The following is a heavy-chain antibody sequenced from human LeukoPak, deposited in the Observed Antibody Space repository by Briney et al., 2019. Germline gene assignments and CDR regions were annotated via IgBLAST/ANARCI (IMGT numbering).Heavy chain of an antibody. Sequence: GGSLRLSCAASGFTFDDYAMYWVRQVPGKGLEWVSGISWNSGSIGYTDSVKGRFTISRDNAKNSLYLQMNSLRAEDTALYYCAKSKGYDSSGYLDYWGQGTLVTVSS. CDR1: GFTFDDYA. V-gene: IGHV3-9*01. D-gene: IGHD3-22*01. J-gene: IGHJ4*02. CDR2: ISWNSGSI. CDR3: AKSKGYDSSGYLDY.